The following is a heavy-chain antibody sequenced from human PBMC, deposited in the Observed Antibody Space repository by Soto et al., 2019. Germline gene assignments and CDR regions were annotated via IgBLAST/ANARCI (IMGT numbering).Heavy chain of an antibody. CDR3: ARRTCTTGTCYFDY. CDR1: GFTFSDHY. J-gene: IGHJ4*02. V-gene: IGHV3-72*01. Sequence: PGGSLRLSCAASGFTFSDHYMGWVRQAPGKGLEWVGRTRNKASSYTTEYAASVKGRFTISRDDSKNSLYLQMNSLKIEDTALYYCARRTCTTGTCYFDYWGQGTLVTVSS. CDR2: TRNKASSYTT. D-gene: IGHD1-1*01.